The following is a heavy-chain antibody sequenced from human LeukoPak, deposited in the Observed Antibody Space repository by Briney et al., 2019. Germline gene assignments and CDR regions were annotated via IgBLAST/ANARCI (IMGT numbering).Heavy chain of an antibody. Sequence: GGSLRLACAASGFTFSSYWMSWVRQAPGKGLEWVANINQDGSEKYYGDSVKGRFTISRDNAKNSLYLQMNSLRAEDTAVYYCARERSSWYKRGLDYWGQGTLVTVSS. J-gene: IGHJ4*02. CDR2: INQDGSEK. CDR3: ARERSSWYKRGLDY. D-gene: IGHD6-13*01. V-gene: IGHV3-7*01. CDR1: GFTFSSYW.